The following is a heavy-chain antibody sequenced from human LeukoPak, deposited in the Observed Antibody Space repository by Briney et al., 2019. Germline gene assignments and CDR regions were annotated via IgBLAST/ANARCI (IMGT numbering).Heavy chain of an antibody. D-gene: IGHD2/OR15-2a*01. Sequence: SETLSLTCTVSGGSISSYYWSWIRPPPGEGLEWIAYISDIGSINYNPSLKSRVTISLDTSKSQFSLKLSSVTAADTAVYYCAGLHPRNTVDFWGQGTLVTVSS. CDR3: AGLHPRNTVDF. CDR2: ISDIGSI. J-gene: IGHJ4*02. V-gene: IGHV4-59*08. CDR1: GGSISSYY.